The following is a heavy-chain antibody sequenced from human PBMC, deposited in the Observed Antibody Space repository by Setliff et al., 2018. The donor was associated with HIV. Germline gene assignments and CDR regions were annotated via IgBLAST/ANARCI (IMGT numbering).Heavy chain of an antibody. J-gene: IGHJ3*02. CDR2: IWYNGSNK. Sequence: GGSLRLSCAASGFTFISYGMHWVRQAPGKGLEWVAVIWYNGSNKYYADSVKGRFTISRDNSKNTLYLQMNSLRVEDTAVYYCARGVGATLAAFDIWGQGTMVTVSS. CDR3: ARGVGATLAAFDI. V-gene: IGHV3-33*01. D-gene: IGHD1-26*01. CDR1: GFTFISYG.